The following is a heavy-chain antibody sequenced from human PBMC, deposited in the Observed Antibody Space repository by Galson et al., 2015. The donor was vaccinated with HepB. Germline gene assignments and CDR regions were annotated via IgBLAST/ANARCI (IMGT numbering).Heavy chain of an antibody. Sequence: SVKVSCKASGYTFTSYGISWVRQAPGQGLEWMGWISAYNGNTNYAQKFQGRVTMTTDTSTSTAYMGLRSLRSDDTAVYYCARRWFGDTTFDYWGQGTLVTVSS. CDR2: ISAYNGNT. V-gene: IGHV1-18*01. J-gene: IGHJ4*02. CDR1: GYTFTSYG. D-gene: IGHD3-10*01. CDR3: ARRWFGDTTFDY.